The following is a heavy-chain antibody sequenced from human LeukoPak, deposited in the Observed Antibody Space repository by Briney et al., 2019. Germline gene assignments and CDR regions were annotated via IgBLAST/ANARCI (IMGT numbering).Heavy chain of an antibody. CDR2: ISWNSGSI. J-gene: IGHJ4*02. CDR1: GFTFDDYA. V-gene: IGHV3-9*01. D-gene: IGHD6-6*01. Sequence: GGSLRLSCAASGFTFDDYAMHWVRQAPGKGLEWVSGISWNSGSIGYADSVKGRFTISRDNAKNSLYLQMNSLRAEDTAVYYCAKLGGSSSVFDYWGQGTLVTVSS. CDR3: AKLGGSSSVFDY.